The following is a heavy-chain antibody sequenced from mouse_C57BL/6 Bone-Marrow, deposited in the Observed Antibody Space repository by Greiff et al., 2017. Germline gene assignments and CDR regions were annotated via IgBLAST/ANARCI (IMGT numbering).Heavy chain of an antibody. J-gene: IGHJ2*01. CDR2: ISSGGSYT. CDR1: GFTFSSYG. Sequence: DVKLVESGGDLVKPGGSLKLSCAASGFTFSSYGMSWVRQTPDKRLEWVATISSGGSYTYYPDRVKGRFTISRDNAKNTLYLQMSSLKSEDTAMYYCARQGRSGNYGYWGQGTTLTVSS. V-gene: IGHV5-6*02. CDR3: ARQGRSGNYGY. D-gene: IGHD2-1*01.